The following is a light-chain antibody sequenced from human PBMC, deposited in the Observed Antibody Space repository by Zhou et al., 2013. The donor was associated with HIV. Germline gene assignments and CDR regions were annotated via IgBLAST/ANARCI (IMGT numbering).Light chain of an antibody. Sequence: DIEMTQSPSSLSASVGDRVTITCRASQSINNYLAWYQQQPGKVPKLLIFGASILQSGVPSRFSGRASGTDFTLTISNLQPEDVGTYYCQKXNSAPDTFGQGTRLEIK. CDR1: QSINNY. J-gene: IGKJ5*01. CDR2: GAS. V-gene: IGKV1-27*01. CDR3: QKXNSAPDT.